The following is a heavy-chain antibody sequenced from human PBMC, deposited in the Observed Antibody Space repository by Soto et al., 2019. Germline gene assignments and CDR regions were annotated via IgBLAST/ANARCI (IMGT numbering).Heavy chain of an antibody. J-gene: IGHJ4*02. V-gene: IGHV4-59*01. CDR3: ARDHKWYSSGWNQPDDY. Sequence: SETLSLTCTVSGDSISSYYWSWIRQPPGKGLEWIGYIHYSGSTNYNPSLKSRVTISVDTSKNQFSLKLSSVTAADTAVYYCARDHKWYSSGWNQPDDYWGQGTLVTVSS. D-gene: IGHD6-19*01. CDR1: GDSISSYY. CDR2: IHYSGST.